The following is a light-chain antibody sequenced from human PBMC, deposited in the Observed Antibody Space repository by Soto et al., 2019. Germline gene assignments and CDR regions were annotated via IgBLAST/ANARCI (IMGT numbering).Light chain of an antibody. CDR1: SSDVGSYNL. CDR3: CSYAGSSTFYV. J-gene: IGLJ1*01. CDR2: DVT. Sequence: QSALTQPASVSGSPGQSVTISCTGTSSDVGSYNLVSWYQQHPGKAPKVIIYDVTKRPSGVSNRFSGSRSGNTASLTISGLPAEDEGDYYCCSYAGSSTFYVFGTGTKLTVL. V-gene: IGLV2-23*02.